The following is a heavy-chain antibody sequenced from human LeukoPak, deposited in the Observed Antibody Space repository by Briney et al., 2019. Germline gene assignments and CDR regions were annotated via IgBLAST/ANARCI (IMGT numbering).Heavy chain of an antibody. Sequence: ASVKVSCKVSGYTFTGYYMHWVRQAPGQGLEWMGWINPNSGGTNYAQKFQGWVTMTRDTSISTAYMELSSLRSEDTAVYYCASGLIVATMQYYYYGMDVWGQGTTVTVSS. CDR1: GYTFTGYY. D-gene: IGHD5-12*01. V-gene: IGHV1-2*04. CDR3: ASGLIVATMQYYYYGMDV. CDR2: INPNSGGT. J-gene: IGHJ6*02.